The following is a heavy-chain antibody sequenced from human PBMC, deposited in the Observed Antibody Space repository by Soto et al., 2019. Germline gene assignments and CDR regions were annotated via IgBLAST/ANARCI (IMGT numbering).Heavy chain of an antibody. J-gene: IGHJ4*01. CDR2: INPSGGGT. CDR1: GYTFTSYY. V-gene: IGHV1-46*03. D-gene: IGHD3-22*01. CDR3: GRAPISKDYLDSSGYYSFDY. Sequence: GASVKVSCKASGYTFTSYYIHWVRQAPGQGLEWMGIINPSGGGTNYAQKFQGRVTMTRDTSTSTVYMELSSLRSEDTAVYYCGRAPISKDYLDSSGYYSFDYWG.